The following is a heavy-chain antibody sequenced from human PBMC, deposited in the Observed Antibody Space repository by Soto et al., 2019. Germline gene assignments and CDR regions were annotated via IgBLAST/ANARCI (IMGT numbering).Heavy chain of an antibody. D-gene: IGHD3-22*01. J-gene: IGHJ3*02. CDR2: IIAIFGTA. CDR3: ARDIYYYDSSGYYYGRRTVGAFDI. V-gene: IGHV1-69*13. CDR1: VRTFSSYA. Sequence: EASGKVSCKASVRTFSSYAISWVRQAPGQRVEWMGGIIAIFGTANYAQKCQGTLTIPADEPNSPAYMEPSSLRSEDTAVYYCARDIYYYDSSGYYYGRRTVGAFDIWGQGTMVTVSS.